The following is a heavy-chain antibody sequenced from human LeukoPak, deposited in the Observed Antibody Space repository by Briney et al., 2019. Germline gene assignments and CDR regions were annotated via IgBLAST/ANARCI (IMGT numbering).Heavy chain of an antibody. CDR2: INPNSGGT. CDR3: ARDLRFLEWLHAFDT. J-gene: IGHJ3*02. V-gene: IGHV1-2*02. D-gene: IGHD3-3*01. CDR1: GYTFTGYY. Sequence: ASVKVSCKASGYTFTGYYMHWVRQAPGQGLEWMGWINPNSGGTNYAQKFQGRVTMTRDTSISTAYMELSRLRSDDMAVYYCARDLRFLEWLHAFDTWGQGTMVTVSS.